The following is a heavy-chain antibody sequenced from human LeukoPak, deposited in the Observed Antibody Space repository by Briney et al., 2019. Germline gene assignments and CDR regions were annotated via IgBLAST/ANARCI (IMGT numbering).Heavy chain of an antibody. V-gene: IGHV3-23*01. CDR2: ISGRGCST. Sequence: VGSLTLSCAASGCTFSSYAMSWLRQAPGKGLEWVSAISGRGCSTYYPDSVKGRFTISRDNSKNPLYLQMSSLRAEDTAVYYCAKDLEVLTRWGQGTLVSVSS. J-gene: IGHJ4*02. CDR3: AKDLEVLTR. CDR1: GCTFSSYA. D-gene: IGHD1-1*01.